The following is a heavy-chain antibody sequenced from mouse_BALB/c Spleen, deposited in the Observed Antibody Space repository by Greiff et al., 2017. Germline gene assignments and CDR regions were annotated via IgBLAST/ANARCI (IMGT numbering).Heavy chain of an antibody. J-gene: IGHJ4*01. V-gene: IGHV3-2*02. CDR2: ISYSGST. CDR3: ARRGDRYDAMDY. D-gene: IGHD2-14*01. Sequence: DVHLVESGPGLVKPSQSLSLTCTVTGYSITSDYAWNWIRQFPGNKLEWMGYISYSGSTSYNPSLKSRISITRDTSKNQFFLQLNSVTTEDTATYYCARRGDRYDAMDYWGQGTSVTVSS. CDR1: GYSITSDYA.